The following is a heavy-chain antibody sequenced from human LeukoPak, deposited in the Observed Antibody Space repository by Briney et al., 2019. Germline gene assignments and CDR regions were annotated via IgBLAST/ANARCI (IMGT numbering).Heavy chain of an antibody. D-gene: IGHD6-13*01. CDR1: GGSFSGYY. Sequence: KPSETLSLTCAVYGGSFSGYYWCWIRQPPGKGLEWIGEINHSGSTNYNPSLKSRVTISVDTSKNQSSLKLISVTAADTAVYYCARDFSTYSSSWDYWGQGTLVTVSS. V-gene: IGHV4-34*01. CDR3: ARDFSTYSSSWDY. CDR2: INHSGST. J-gene: IGHJ4*02.